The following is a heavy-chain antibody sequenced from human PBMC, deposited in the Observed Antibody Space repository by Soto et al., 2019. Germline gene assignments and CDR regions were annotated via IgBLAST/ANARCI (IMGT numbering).Heavy chain of an antibody. CDR2: ISAYNGNT. CDR3: ARDSPPPRE. CDR1: GYTFTSYH. Sequence: QVQLVQSGAEVKKPGASVKVSCKASGYTFTSYHITWVRQAPGQGLEWMGWISAYNGNTNYAQKLQGRVTMTTATPTSTAYVDLRSLRSDDTAVYYCARDSPPPREWGQGTLVTVSS. J-gene: IGHJ4*02. V-gene: IGHV1-18*01.